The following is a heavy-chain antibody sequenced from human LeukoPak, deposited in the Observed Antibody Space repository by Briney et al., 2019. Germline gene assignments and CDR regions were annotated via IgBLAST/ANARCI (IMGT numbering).Heavy chain of an antibody. Sequence: GGSLRLSCAASGFSSIAMSWVRQAPGKGLEWVSAISGSGGSTYYADSVKGRFTISRDNSKNTLYLQMNSLRAEDTAVYYCVLEGITMIVVAHGGYWGQGTLVTVSS. D-gene: IGHD3-22*01. V-gene: IGHV3-23*01. CDR3: VLEGITMIVVAHGGY. J-gene: IGHJ4*02. CDR1: GFSSIA. CDR2: ISGSGGST.